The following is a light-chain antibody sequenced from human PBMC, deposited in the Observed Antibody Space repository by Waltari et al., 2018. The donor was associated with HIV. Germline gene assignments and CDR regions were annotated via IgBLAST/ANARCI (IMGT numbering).Light chain of an antibody. CDR3: ATWDGSLGGAYV. CDR1: TSNVGIIF. CDR2: RDN. J-gene: IGLJ1*01. V-gene: IGLV1-47*01. Sequence: HSVLTQPPSPSGPPGRRVPISCSGPTSNVGIIFFSWYQQLPGTAPKLLIYRDNRRPSGVPDRFSGSKSGASASLAISGLRSEDEADYYCATWDGSLGGAYVFGAGTKVSVL.